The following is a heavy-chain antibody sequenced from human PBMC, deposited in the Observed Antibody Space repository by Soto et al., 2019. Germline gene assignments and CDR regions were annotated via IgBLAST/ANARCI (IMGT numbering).Heavy chain of an antibody. Sequence: ASVKVSCKASGYTFTSYGIHWVRQAPGQRLEWMGWINAANGDAKYSPKFQGRVTITRDTSASTAYMELSSLRSEDTAVYYCATESNSRELLIRPHFDSWGRGTLVTVSS. D-gene: IGHD3-10*01. J-gene: IGHJ4*02. CDR2: INAANGDA. V-gene: IGHV1-3*01. CDR1: GYTFTSYG. CDR3: ATESNSRELLIRPHFDS.